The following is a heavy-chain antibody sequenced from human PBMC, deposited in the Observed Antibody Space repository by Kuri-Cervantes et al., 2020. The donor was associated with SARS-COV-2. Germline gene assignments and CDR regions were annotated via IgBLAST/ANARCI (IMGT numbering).Heavy chain of an antibody. CDR2: IYSGGST. Sequence: LSLTCAASGFTVSSNYMSWVRQAPGKGLEWVSVIYSGGSTYYADSVKGRFTISRDNSKNTLYLQMNSLRAEDTAVYYCARDRISSGWYVGYYFDYWGQGTLVTVSS. CDR3: ARDRISSGWYVGYYFDY. V-gene: IGHV3-53*01. CDR1: GFTVSSNY. J-gene: IGHJ4*02. D-gene: IGHD6-19*01.